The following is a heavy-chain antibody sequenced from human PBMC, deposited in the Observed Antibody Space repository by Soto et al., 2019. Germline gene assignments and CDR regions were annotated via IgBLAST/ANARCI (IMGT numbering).Heavy chain of an antibody. CDR1: GYTFTTYD. J-gene: IGHJ2*01. V-gene: IGHV1-8*01. Sequence: QVQLVQSGAEVKKPGASVKVSCKASGYTFTTYDISWVRQATGQGLEWMGRMNPNSGDTGYAQKFQGRVTMTRNTSISTAYMELSSLRSEDTAVYYCARTYYYHGYVDLWGRGTLVTVSS. CDR3: ARTYYYHGYVDL. D-gene: IGHD3-22*01. CDR2: MNPNSGDT.